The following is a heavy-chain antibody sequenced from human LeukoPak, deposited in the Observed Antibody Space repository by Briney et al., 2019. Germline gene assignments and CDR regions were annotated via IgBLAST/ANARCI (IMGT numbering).Heavy chain of an antibody. CDR3: ARVTGYMIEDYFDY. CDR2: IYYSGST. D-gene: IGHD3-9*01. V-gene: IGHV4-39*07. CDR1: GGSISSSSYY. J-gene: IGHJ4*02. Sequence: SETLSLTCTVSGGSISSSSYYWGWIRQPPGKGLEWIGSIYYSGSTNYNPSLKSRVTISVDTSKNQCSLKLRSVTAADTAVYYCARVTGYMIEDYFDYWGQGILVTVSS.